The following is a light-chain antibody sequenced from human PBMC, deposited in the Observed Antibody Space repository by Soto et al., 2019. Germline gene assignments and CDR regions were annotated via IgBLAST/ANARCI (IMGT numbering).Light chain of an antibody. CDR2: DVS. CDR1: SSDVGAYNH. V-gene: IGLV2-14*03. CDR3: LSYTNSSTYV. Sequence: QSVLTQPASVSGSPGQSITISCTGTSSDVGAYNHVSWYQHHPGKAPKLIIYDVSNRPSGVSNRFSGSKSGHTASLTISGLQAEDEADYYCLSYTNSSTYVFGTGTKVTVL. J-gene: IGLJ1*01.